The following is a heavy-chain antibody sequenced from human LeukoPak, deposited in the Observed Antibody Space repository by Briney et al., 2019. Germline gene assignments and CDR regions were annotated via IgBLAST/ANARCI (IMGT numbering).Heavy chain of an antibody. CDR1: GFTFSNYA. CDR3: AKRRASGIGSLYYFDS. V-gene: IGHV3-23*01. D-gene: IGHD3-10*01. Sequence: GGSQRLSCVGSGFTFSNYAMSWVRQTPGKGLEWVSAISRSGDSTYYTDSVKGRFTISRDNSKQTLFLQMNSLRAEDTALYYCAKRRASGIGSLYYFDSWGQGTLVTVSS. CDR2: ISRSGDST. J-gene: IGHJ4*02.